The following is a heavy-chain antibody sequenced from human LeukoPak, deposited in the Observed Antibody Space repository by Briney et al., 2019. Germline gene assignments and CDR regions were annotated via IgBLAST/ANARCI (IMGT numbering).Heavy chain of an antibody. CDR2: IIPIFGTA. J-gene: IGHJ4*02. Sequence: SVKVSCTASGGTFTSYAISWVRQAPGQGHEWMGGIIPIFGTANYAQKFQGRVPITTDGSTSTAYMELSSLRSEDTAVYYCARSAGVTIFGVVGDYFDYWGQGTLVTVSS. CDR1: GGTFTSYA. V-gene: IGHV1-69*05. CDR3: ARSAGVTIFGVVGDYFDY. D-gene: IGHD3-3*01.